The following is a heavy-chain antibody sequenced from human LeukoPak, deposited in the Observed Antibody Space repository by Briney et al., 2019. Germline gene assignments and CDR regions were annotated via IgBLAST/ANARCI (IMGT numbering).Heavy chain of an antibody. D-gene: IGHD2-21*02. J-gene: IGHJ4*02. Sequence: ASVKVSCKASGYTFTSYYMHWVRQAPGQGLEWMGIINPSGGSASYAQKFQGRVTMTRDTSTSTVYMELSSLRSEDTAVYYCARDLTSMGGCDYWGQGTLVTVSS. CDR2: INPSGGSA. CDR3: ARDLTSMGGCDY. V-gene: IGHV1-46*01. CDR1: GYTFTSYY.